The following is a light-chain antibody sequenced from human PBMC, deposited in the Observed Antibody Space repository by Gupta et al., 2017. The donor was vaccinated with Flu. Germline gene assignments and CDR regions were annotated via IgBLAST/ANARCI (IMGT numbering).Light chain of an antibody. J-gene: IGKJ5*01. CDR1: QSVSSY. V-gene: IGKV3-11*01. Sequence: EIVLTQSPAPLSLSPGERATLSCRASQSVSSYLAWYQQKPGQAPRLLIYDASNRATGIPARFSGSGSGTDFTLTISSREPEDFAVYYCQQRSNWPRGITFGQGTRLEIK. CDR3: QQRSNWPRGIT. CDR2: DAS.